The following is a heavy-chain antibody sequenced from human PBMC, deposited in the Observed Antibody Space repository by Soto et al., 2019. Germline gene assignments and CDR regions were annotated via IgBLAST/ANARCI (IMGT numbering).Heavy chain of an antibody. CDR3: ARGMAAAGSSPDAFVI. CDR1: GYTFTSYG. CDR2: ISAYNGNT. D-gene: IGHD6-13*01. J-gene: IGHJ3*02. V-gene: IGHV1-18*01. Sequence: QVQLVQSGAEVKKPGASMKVSCKASGYTFTSYGISWVRQAPGQGREWMGWISAYNGNTNYAQKLQGRVTMTTDTSASTAYMELRSLRSDVTAVYYCARGMAAAGSSPDAFVIWGQGTMVTVSS.